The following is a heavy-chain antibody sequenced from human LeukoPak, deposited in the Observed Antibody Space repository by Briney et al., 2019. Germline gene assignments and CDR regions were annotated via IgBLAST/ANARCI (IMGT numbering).Heavy chain of an antibody. Sequence: GGSLRLSCAASRLTLSTYWMSWVRQAPGKGLEWVAHIKQDGSQEYYVDSVRGRFTISRDSAKNSLYLQMNSLRAEDTAVYYCARGVPYDSWSGPHYSDYWGQGTLVTVSS. J-gene: IGHJ4*02. CDR2: IKQDGSQE. D-gene: IGHD3-3*01. CDR3: ARGVPYDSWSGPHYSDY. V-gene: IGHV3-7*01. CDR1: RLTLSTYW.